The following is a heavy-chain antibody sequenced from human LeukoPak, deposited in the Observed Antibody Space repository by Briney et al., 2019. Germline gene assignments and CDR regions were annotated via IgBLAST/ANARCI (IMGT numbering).Heavy chain of an antibody. D-gene: IGHD3-10*01. V-gene: IGHV3-23*01. Sequence: GGSLRLSCAASGFTFTKYAMSWVRQAPGKGLEWVSAISPTAGGTYYADSVKGRFTISRDNSKNTLYLQMNSLRAEDTAVYYCAKRATMVRGVTEPGYWGQGTLVTVSS. CDR3: AKRATMVRGVTEPGY. J-gene: IGHJ4*02. CDR2: ISPTAGGT. CDR1: GFTFTKYA.